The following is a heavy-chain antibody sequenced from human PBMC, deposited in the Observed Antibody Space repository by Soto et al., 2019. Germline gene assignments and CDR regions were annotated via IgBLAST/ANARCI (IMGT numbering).Heavy chain of an antibody. J-gene: IGHJ4*02. V-gene: IGHV4-4*02. D-gene: IGHD6-19*01. CDR1: GGSISSSNW. CDR2: ISHSGST. CDR3: ARERQWLVRSCDY. Sequence: QVQLQESGPGLVKPSGTLSLTCAVSGGSISSSNWWSWVRQPPGKGLEWIGEISHSGSTNYNPSLKSRGTISVDKTKNQFSLKLSAVPAADTAVYYCARERQWLVRSCDYWGQGTMVTVSS.